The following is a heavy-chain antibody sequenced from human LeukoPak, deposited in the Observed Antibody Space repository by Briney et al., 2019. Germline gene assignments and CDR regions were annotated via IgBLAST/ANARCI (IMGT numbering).Heavy chain of an antibody. CDR3: ARASPTGLYYYYYYMDV. J-gene: IGHJ6*03. V-gene: IGHV4-59*01. CDR1: GGSISSYY. Sequence: PSETLSLTCTVSGGSISSYYWSWIRQPPGKGLEWIGYIYYSGSTNYNPSLKSRVTISVDTSKNQFSLKLSSVTAADTAVYYCARASPTGLYYYYYYMDVWGKGTTVTVSS. D-gene: IGHD1-1*01. CDR2: IYYSGST.